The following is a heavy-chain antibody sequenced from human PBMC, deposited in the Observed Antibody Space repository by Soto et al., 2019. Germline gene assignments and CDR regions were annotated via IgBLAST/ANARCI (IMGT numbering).Heavy chain of an antibody. V-gene: IGHV1-69*02. CDR2: IIPILGIA. CDR1: GGTFSSYT. CDR3: ATSGGGWYLY. Sequence: SVKVSCKASGGTFSSYTISWVRQAPGQGLEWMGRIIPILGIANYAQKFQGRVTITADKSTSTAYMELSSLTSDDTAVYYCATSGGGWYLYWGQGTLVTVSS. D-gene: IGHD6-19*01. J-gene: IGHJ4*02.